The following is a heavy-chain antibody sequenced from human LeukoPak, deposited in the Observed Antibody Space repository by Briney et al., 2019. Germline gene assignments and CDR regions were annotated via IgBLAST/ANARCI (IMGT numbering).Heavy chain of an antibody. CDR1: GGTFSSYA. D-gene: IGHD2-2*01. J-gene: IGHJ4*02. CDR3: ARAGGYCGTISCPYYFDY. Sequence: ASVKVSCKASGGTFSSYAISWVRQAPGQGLEWMGGIIPIFGTANYAQKFQGRVTITADESTSTAYMELSSLRSEDTAVYYCARAGGYCGTISCPYYFDYWGQGVLVTVSS. CDR2: IIPIFGTA. V-gene: IGHV1-69*13.